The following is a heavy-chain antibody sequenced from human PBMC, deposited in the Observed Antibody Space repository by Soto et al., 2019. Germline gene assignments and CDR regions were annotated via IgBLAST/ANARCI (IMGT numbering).Heavy chain of an antibody. V-gene: IGHV3-23*01. CDR2: IGGTGVTT. J-gene: IGHJ5*02. CDR3: AKSFCTSSSCFFLWVDP. CDR1: RFAFSDYT. D-gene: IGHD2-2*01. Sequence: GSLRLSCADSRFAFSDYTISWVRQATRQGLECLSVIGGTGVTTLYGGCVKGQVSVSRDNSKNTLVLEMDDLRVDDTAIYCCAKSFCTSSSCFFLWVDPWGAGSLVAVSS.